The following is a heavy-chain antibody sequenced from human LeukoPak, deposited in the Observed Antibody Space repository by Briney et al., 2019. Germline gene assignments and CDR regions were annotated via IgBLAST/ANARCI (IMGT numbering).Heavy chain of an antibody. CDR2: IYYSGST. J-gene: IGHJ6*02. CDR3: ARAVAGPKYYYYYGMDV. CDR1: GGSISSYY. V-gene: IGHV4-59*01. D-gene: IGHD6-19*01. Sequence: PSETLSLTCTVSGGSISSYYWSWIRQPPGKGLEWIGYIYYSGSTNYNPSLKSRVTISVDTSKNQFSLKLSSVTAADTAVYYCARAVAGPKYYYYYGMDVWGQGTTVPVSS.